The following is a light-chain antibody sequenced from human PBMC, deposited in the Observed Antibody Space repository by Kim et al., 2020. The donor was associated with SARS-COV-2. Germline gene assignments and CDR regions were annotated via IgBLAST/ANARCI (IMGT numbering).Light chain of an antibody. CDR2: QDN. CDR3: QAWDSSTGV. CDR1: KLEGKF. Sequence: SYELTQPPSVSVSPGQTASITCSGEKLEGKFVCWYQQKPGQSPVVVIYQDNKRPSGIPERFSGSNSGNTATLTISGTQAMDEADYYCQAWDSSTGVFGGGTQLTVL. V-gene: IGLV3-1*01. J-gene: IGLJ3*02.